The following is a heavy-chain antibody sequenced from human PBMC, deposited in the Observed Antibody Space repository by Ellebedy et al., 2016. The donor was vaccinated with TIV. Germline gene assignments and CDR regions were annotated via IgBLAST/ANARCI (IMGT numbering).Heavy chain of an antibody. Sequence: GESLKISCAASGFTFSDYYMSWIRQAPGKGLEWVSYISSSGSTIYYADSVKGRFTISRDNAKNSLYLQMNSLRAEDTAVYYCARREARGYDIWSGYEYWGQGNLVTVSS. CDR3: ARREARGYDIWSGYEY. D-gene: IGHD3-3*01. J-gene: IGHJ4*02. CDR2: ISSSGSTI. V-gene: IGHV3-11*01. CDR1: GFTFSDYY.